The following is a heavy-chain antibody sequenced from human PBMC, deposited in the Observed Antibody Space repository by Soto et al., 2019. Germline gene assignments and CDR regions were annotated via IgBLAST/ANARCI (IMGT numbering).Heavy chain of an antibody. Sequence: QVQLVESGGGVVQPGRSLRLSCAASGFTFSSYGMHWVRQAPGKGLEWVAVIWYDGSNKYYADSVKGRFTISRDNSKNTLYLQMNSLRAEDTAVYYCARQYCISPRCYPDYYYGMDVWGQGTTVTVSS. CDR3: ARQYCISPRCYPDYYYGMDV. D-gene: IGHD2-2*01. CDR1: GFTFSSYG. V-gene: IGHV3-33*01. J-gene: IGHJ6*02. CDR2: IWYDGSNK.